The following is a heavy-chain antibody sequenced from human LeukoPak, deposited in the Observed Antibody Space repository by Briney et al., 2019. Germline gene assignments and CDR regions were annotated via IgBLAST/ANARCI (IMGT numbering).Heavy chain of an antibody. CDR2: ISYDGSNK. Sequence: PGRSLRLSCAASGFTFSSYGMHWVRQAPGKGLEWVAVISYDGSNKYYADSVKGRFTISRGNSKNTLYLQMNSLRAEDTAVYYCAKGDYSNFPDYWGQGTLVTVSS. D-gene: IGHD4-11*01. J-gene: IGHJ4*02. V-gene: IGHV3-30*18. CDR1: GFTFSSYG. CDR3: AKGDYSNFPDY.